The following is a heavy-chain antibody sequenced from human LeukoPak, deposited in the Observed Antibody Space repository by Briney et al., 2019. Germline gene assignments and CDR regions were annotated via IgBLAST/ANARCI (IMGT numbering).Heavy chain of an antibody. V-gene: IGHV4-34*01. D-gene: IGHD3-10*01. Sequence: SETLSLTCAVYGGSFSGYYWSCIRQPPGKGLEWIGEINHSGSTNYNPSLKSRVTISVDTSKNQFSLKLSSVTAADTAVYYCVTYYYGSGSYFHWGQGTLVTVSS. CDR1: GGSFSGYY. J-gene: IGHJ4*02. CDR2: INHSGST. CDR3: VTYYYGSGSYFH.